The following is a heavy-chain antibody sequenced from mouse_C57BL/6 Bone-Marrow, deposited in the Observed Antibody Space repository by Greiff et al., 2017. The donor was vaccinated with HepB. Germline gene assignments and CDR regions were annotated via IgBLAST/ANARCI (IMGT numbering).Heavy chain of an antibody. CDR1: GYSITSGYY. CDR3: AREGYYGNYGWFAY. D-gene: IGHD2-1*01. J-gene: IGHJ3*01. V-gene: IGHV3-6*01. CDR2: ISYDGSN. Sequence: EVKLMESGPGLVKPSQSLSLTCSVTGYSITSGYYWNWIRQFPGNKLEWMGYISYDGSNNYNPSLKNRISITRDTSKNQFFLKLNSVTTEDTATYYCAREGYYGNYGWFAYWGQGTLVTVSA.